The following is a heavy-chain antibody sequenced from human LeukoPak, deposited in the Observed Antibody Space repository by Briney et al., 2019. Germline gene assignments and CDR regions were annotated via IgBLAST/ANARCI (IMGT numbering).Heavy chain of an antibody. CDR1: GFTFSSYS. D-gene: IGHD3-22*01. V-gene: IGHV3-21*01. CDR2: ISSSSSYI. CDR3: ARDINYYDSSGSADY. Sequence: GGSLRLSCAASGFTFSSYSMNWVRQAPGKGLEWVSSISSSSSYIYYADSVKGRFTISRDNAKNSLYLQMNSLRAEDTAVCYCARDINYYDSSGSADYWGQGTLVTVSS. J-gene: IGHJ4*02.